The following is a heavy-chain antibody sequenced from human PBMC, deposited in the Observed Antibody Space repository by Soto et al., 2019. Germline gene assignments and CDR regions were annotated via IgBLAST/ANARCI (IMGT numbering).Heavy chain of an antibody. CDR2: VDSAGSGT. V-gene: IGHV3-74*01. CDR1: GFPFTGYW. Sequence: VPLVESGGGSVQPGGSLRLSCAASGFPFTGYWMHWVRQVPGKGPVWVARVDSAGSGTSYADSVKGRFTISRDNAKNTMSLQMDSLRVEDTAVYYSATVFEHWGQGIPVTVSS. J-gene: IGHJ4*02. CDR3: ATVFEH.